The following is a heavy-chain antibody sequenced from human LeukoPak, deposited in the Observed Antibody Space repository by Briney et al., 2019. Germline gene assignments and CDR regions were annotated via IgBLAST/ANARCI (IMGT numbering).Heavy chain of an antibody. CDR2: IYYSGST. CDR3: ARETYYYDSSGYYLYAFDI. CDR1: GGSISSSSYY. J-gene: IGHJ3*02. V-gene: IGHV4-39*02. Sequence: PSETLSLTCTVSGGSISSSSYYWGWIRQPPGKGLEWIGSIYYSGSTYYNPSLKSRVTISVYTSKNQFSLKLSSVTAADTAVYYCARETYYYDSSGYYLYAFDIWGQGTMVTVSS. D-gene: IGHD3-22*01.